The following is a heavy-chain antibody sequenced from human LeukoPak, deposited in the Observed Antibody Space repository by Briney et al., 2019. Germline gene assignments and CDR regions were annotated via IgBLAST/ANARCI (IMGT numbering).Heavy chain of an antibody. D-gene: IGHD3-16*01. CDR2: IYTSGST. V-gene: IGHV4-4*07. CDR1: GGSISSYY. CDR3: ARDNVRGSYFDY. J-gene: IGHJ4*02. Sequence: SETLSLTCTVSGGSISSYYRSWIRQPAGKGLEWIGRIYTSGSTNYNPSLKSRVTMSVDTSKNQFSLKLSSVTAADTAVYYCARDNVRGSYFDYWGQGTLVTVSS.